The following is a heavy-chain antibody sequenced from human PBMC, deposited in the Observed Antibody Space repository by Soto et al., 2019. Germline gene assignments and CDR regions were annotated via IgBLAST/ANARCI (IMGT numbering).Heavy chain of an antibody. V-gene: IGHV4-39*01. D-gene: IGHD6-19*01. CDR3: GRGIAVAATGWFDP. J-gene: IGHJ5*02. CDR1: VGSSSSNSYY. CDR2: IYYSGRT. Sequence: SETLSLTCTVSVGSSSSNSYYWGWILQPPGKGLEWIGSIYYSGRTYYRPTLKSRVTISVDTSKNQFSLKLSSVTAADTAVYYCGRGIAVAATGWFDPWGQGTLVTVSS.